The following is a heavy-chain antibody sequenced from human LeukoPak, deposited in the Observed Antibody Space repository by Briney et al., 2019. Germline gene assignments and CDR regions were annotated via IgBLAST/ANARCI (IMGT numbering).Heavy chain of an antibody. CDR3: ASSIAAAGTFDY. Sequence: GGSLRLSCAASGFTVSSNYMSWVRQAPGKGLEWGSVIYSGGSTYYADSVKGRFTISRGNSKNTLYLQMNSLRAEDTAVYYCASSIAAAGTFDYWGQGTLVTVSS. CDR1: GFTVSSNY. J-gene: IGHJ4*02. D-gene: IGHD6-13*01. V-gene: IGHV3-53*01. CDR2: IYSGGST.